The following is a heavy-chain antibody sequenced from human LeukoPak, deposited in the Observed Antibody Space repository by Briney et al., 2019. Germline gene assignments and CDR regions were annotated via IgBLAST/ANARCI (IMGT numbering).Heavy chain of an antibody. D-gene: IGHD3-22*01. CDR3: ARNRGYYDSSGYYAVDY. V-gene: IGHV4-38-2*01. Sequence: SETLSLTXAVSGYSISSGYYWGWFRQPPGKGLEWIGSIYHSGSTYYNPSLESRVTISVDTSKNQFSLKLSSVTAADTAVYYCARNRGYYDSSGYYAVDYWGQGTLVTVSS. J-gene: IGHJ4*02. CDR2: IYHSGST. CDR1: GYSISSGYY.